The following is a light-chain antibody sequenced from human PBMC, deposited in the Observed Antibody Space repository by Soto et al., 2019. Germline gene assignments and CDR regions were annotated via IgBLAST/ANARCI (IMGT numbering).Light chain of an antibody. CDR3: QQSYSTPLT. CDR1: QSVSNNY. V-gene: IGKV3-20*01. CDR2: GAS. J-gene: IGKJ1*01. Sequence: EIVLTQSPGTLSLSPGERATLSCSASQSVSNNYLAWYQQKPGQAPRLLIYGASNRATGIPDRFSGSGSGTDFTLTISSLQPEDFATYYCQQSYSTPLTFGQGTKVDIK.